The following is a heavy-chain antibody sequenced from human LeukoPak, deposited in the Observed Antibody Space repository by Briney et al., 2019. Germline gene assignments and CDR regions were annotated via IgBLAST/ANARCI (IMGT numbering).Heavy chain of an antibody. CDR2: ISYDGSNK. D-gene: IGHD1-26*01. J-gene: IGHJ4*02. V-gene: IGHV3-30-3*01. CDR3: ARDLEIVGATYFDY. Sequence: PGGSLRLSCAASGFTFSSYAMHWVRQAPGKGLEWVAVISYDGSNKYYADSVKGRFTISRDNSKNTLYLQMNSLRAEDTAVYYCARDLEIVGATYFDYWGQGTLVTVSS. CDR1: GFTFSSYA.